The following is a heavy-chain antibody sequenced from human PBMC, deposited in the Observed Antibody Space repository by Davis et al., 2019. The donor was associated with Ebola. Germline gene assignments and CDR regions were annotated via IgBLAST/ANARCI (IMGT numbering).Heavy chain of an antibody. J-gene: IGHJ4*02. CDR2: IGSSSSTI. CDR1: GFTFSSYG. V-gene: IGHV3-48*04. CDR3: ARVARSVGVPAAIGPRFDY. Sequence: GESLKISCAASGFTFSSYGMHWVRQAPGKGLEWVSYIGSSSSTIYYADSVKGRFTISRDNAKNSLYLQMNSLRAEDTAVYYCARVARSVGVPAAIGPRFDYWGQGTLVTVSS. D-gene: IGHD2-2*02.